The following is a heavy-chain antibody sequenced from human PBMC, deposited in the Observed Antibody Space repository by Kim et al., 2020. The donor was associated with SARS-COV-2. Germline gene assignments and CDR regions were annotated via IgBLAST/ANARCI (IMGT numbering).Heavy chain of an antibody. CDR1: GFTVSSNY. J-gene: IGHJ6*02. CDR3: ARARFFHAYGSGSYGYYGMDV. D-gene: IGHD3-10*01. V-gene: IGHV3-66*02. CDR2: IYSGGST. Sequence: GGSLRLSCAASGFTVSSNYMSWVRQAPGKGLEWVSVIYSGGSTYYADSVKGRFTISRDNSKNTLYLQMNSLRAEDTAVYYCARARFFHAYGSGSYGYYGMDVWGQGTTVTVSS.